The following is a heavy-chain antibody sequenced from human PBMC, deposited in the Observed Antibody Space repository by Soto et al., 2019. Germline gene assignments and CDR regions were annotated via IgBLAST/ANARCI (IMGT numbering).Heavy chain of an antibody. CDR1: GYTFSDFD. CDR2: MNAKSGDT. Sequence: QAHLEQSGAEVKRPGASVKVSCKASGYTFSDFDINWLRQASGQGPEWMGWMNAKSGDTFFAQRFHGKSNITWDTSLSTAYMEVGSLTSDDTAMYYCARGNPVNYAGFDVWGQGTTVAFSS. V-gene: IGHV1-8*01. J-gene: IGHJ6*02. CDR3: ARGNPVNYAGFDV. D-gene: IGHD3-16*01.